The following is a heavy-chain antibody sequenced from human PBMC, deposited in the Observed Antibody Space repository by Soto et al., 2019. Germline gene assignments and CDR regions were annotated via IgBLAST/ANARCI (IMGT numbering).Heavy chain of an antibody. V-gene: IGHV4-31*03. Sequence: SETLSLTCTVSGGSISSGGYYWSWIRQHPGKGLEWIGYIYYSGSTSYNPSLKSRVTVSVDTSKNQFSLKLSSVTAADTAVYYCARGLYYYDSSGYDYWGQGSLVTVSS. CDR1: GGSISSGGYY. CDR2: IYYSGST. CDR3: ARGLYYYDSSGYDY. D-gene: IGHD3-22*01. J-gene: IGHJ4*02.